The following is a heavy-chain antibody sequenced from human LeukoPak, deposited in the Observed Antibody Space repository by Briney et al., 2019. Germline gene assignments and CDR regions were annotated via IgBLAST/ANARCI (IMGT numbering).Heavy chain of an antibody. CDR2: INPNSGGT. CDR1: GYTFTGYY. Sequence: SVKVSCKASGYTFTGYYMHWVRQAPGQRLEWMGWINPNSGGTKYAQKFQGRVTMTRDTSISTAYMELSRLRSDDTAVYYCARVDWNYVVADYWGQGTLVTVSS. CDR3: ARVDWNYVVADY. D-gene: IGHD1-7*01. V-gene: IGHV1-2*02. J-gene: IGHJ4*02.